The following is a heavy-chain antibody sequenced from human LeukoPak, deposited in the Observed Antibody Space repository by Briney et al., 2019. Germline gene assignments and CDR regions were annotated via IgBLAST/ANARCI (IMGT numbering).Heavy chain of an antibody. CDR3: ARNSNGMSN. CDR2: INSDGRST. Sequence: GSLQISCVASGFTFTNYGMVWGRQGPGKGLVWVSYINSDGRSTTYADSVKGRFTISRDNAKNTLYLQMSSLRAEDTAMYYCARNSNGMSNWGQGTLVIVSS. V-gene: IGHV3-74*01. D-gene: IGHD2-8*01. CDR1: GFTFTNYG. J-gene: IGHJ4*02.